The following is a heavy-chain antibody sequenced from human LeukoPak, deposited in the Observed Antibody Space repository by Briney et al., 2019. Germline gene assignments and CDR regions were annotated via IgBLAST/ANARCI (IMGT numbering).Heavy chain of an antibody. CDR3: VRDDRGSGSEPPHDY. J-gene: IGHJ4*02. CDR2: TSYDGINK. Sequence: GGSLRLSCAASGFTFSNYAMHWVRQAPGKGLEWVAVTSYDGINKYYADSVKGRFTISRDNSKNTLYLQMNSLRAEDTAVYYCVRDDRGSGSEPPHDYWGPGTLVTVSS. D-gene: IGHD3-10*01. V-gene: IGHV3-30-3*01. CDR1: GFTFSNYA.